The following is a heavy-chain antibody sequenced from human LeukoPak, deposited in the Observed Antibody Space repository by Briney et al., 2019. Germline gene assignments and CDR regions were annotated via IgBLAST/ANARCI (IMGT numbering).Heavy chain of an antibody. Sequence: GGSLRLSCAASGFTFSSCWMSWVRQAPGKGLEWVANIKQDGSEKYYVDSVKGRFTISRDNAKDSLYLQMNSLRAEDTAVYYCARDSSGLYGNWGQGTLVTVSS. CDR1: GFTFSSCW. D-gene: IGHD6-19*01. CDR2: IKQDGSEK. J-gene: IGHJ4*02. CDR3: ARDSSGLYGN. V-gene: IGHV3-7*03.